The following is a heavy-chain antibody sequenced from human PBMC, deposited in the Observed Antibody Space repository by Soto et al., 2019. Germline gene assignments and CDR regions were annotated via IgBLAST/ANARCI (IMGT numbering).Heavy chain of an antibody. J-gene: IGHJ4*02. CDR1: GFTFNHYA. D-gene: IGHD2-15*01. V-gene: IGHV3-23*01. Sequence: EVQVLEPGGGLVQRGGSLRLSCAASGFTFNHYAMSWVRQAPGKGLEWVSIIIANGGTFYADSVKGRFTISRDNSKNTVYLQMSSLRVEDTAIYYCAKDYTVAADPSSVILFDYWGQGALVTVSS. CDR2: IIANGGT. CDR3: AKDYTVAADPSSVILFDY.